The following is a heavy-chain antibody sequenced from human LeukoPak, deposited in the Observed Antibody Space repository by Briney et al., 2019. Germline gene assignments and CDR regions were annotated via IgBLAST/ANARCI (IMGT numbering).Heavy chain of an antibody. CDR1: GFTFSSYA. V-gene: IGHV3-30*04. CDR3: ARDPNITPDY. Sequence: PGGSLSLSCAASGFTFSSYAMHWVRQAPGKGLEWVAVISYDGSNKFHADSVKGRFTISRDNPKNTLYAQLNSLRAEDTAVYYCARDPNITPDYWGQGTLVTVSS. D-gene: IGHD2/OR15-2a*01. CDR2: ISYDGSNK. J-gene: IGHJ4*02.